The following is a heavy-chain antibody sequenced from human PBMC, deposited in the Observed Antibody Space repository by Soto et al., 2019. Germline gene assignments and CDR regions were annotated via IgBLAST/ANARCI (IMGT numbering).Heavy chain of an antibody. CDR2: IYYSGST. J-gene: IGHJ4*02. D-gene: IGHD3-22*01. CDR3: AREYYYDSSGYYIIDY. V-gene: IGHV4-61*01. Sequence: PSETLSLTCTVSGCSVSSGSYYWSWIRQPPGKGLEWIGYIYYSGSTNYNPSLKSRVTISVDTSKNQFSLKLSSVTAADTAVYYCAREYYYDSSGYYIIDYWAQGTLDPAPQ. CDR1: GCSVSSGSYY.